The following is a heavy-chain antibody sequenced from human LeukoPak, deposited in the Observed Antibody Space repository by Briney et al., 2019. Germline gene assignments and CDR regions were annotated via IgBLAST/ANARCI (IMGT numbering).Heavy chain of an antibody. Sequence: GGSLRLSCAASGFTFSSYAMSWVRQAPGKGLEWVSGISDSGGSTNYATSVKGRFTISRDNSKDTLYLQMNSLRAEDTAVYYCAKEDSVRREFDYWGQGTLATVSS. V-gene: IGHV3-23*01. CDR2: ISDSGGST. J-gene: IGHJ4*02. CDR3: AKEDSVRREFDY. CDR1: GFTFSSYA.